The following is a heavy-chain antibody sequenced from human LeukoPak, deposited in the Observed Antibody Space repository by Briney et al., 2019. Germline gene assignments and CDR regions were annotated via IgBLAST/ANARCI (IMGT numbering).Heavy chain of an antibody. CDR2: ISWQSRTR. CDR1: GNYW. V-gene: IGHV3-9*01. J-gene: IGHJ6*02. CDR3: VKDRDFWSGLDV. Sequence: GGSLRLSCAASGNYWMHWVRQVPGKGLEWVSGISWQSRTRKYADSVRGRFTISRDNAKNSLYLQMNSLKLEDTALYYCVKDRDFWSGLDVWGQGTMVTVS. D-gene: IGHD3-3*01.